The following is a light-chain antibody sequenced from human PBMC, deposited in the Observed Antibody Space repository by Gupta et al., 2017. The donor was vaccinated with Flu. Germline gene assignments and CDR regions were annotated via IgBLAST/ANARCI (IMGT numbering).Light chain of an antibody. Sequence: SSVLTQSPSVSVAPGKTASSACGGNNIGSKNVHWYQQKPGQAPVLVVQVDSDRPSGVPERFSGSNSGNTATLTISRVEARDEADYYCQVWDTSTDHPGVVFGGGTKLTVL. CDR1: NIGSKN. V-gene: IGLV3-21*03. CDR2: VDS. J-gene: IGLJ2*01. CDR3: QVWDTSTDHPGVV.